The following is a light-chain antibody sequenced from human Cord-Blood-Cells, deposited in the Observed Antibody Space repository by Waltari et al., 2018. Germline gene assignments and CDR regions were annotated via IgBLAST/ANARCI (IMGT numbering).Light chain of an antibody. CDR1: QGVSSS. CDR2: DAS. V-gene: IGKV3-11*01. CDR3: QQRGNWPFN. J-gene: IGKJ3*01. Sequence: ELVLTQYPPTLSLSPGARATLSCRASQGVSSSLAWYQQKPGQAPRHLIYDASNRATGIPAMFSGRGSGTAFTLTISSLEPEDFAVYCCQQRGNWPFNSGPATKVDIK.